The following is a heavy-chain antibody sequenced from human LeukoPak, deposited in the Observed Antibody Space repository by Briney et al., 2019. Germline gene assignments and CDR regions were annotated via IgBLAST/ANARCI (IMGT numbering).Heavy chain of an antibody. CDR3: ARGAPYYYGSGSYSFDY. Sequence: SVKVSCKASGGTFSSYAISWVRQAPGQGLEWMGGIIPIFGTANYAQKFQGRVTITADESTSTAYMELSSLRSEDTAVYYCARGAPYYYGSGSYSFDYWGQGTLVTVSS. J-gene: IGHJ4*02. V-gene: IGHV1-69*13. D-gene: IGHD3-10*01. CDR1: GGTFSSYA. CDR2: IIPIFGTA.